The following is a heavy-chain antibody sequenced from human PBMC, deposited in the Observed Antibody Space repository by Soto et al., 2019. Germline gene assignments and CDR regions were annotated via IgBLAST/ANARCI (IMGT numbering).Heavy chain of an antibody. D-gene: IGHD2-15*01. J-gene: IGHJ6*03. CDR1: GYTFTSYD. Sequence: ASVKVSCKASGYTFTSYDINWVRQATGQGLEWMGWMNPNSGNTGYAQKFQGRVTMTRNTSISTAYMELSSLRSEDTAVYYCARALRYCSGGSCYYYYYYMDVWGKGTTVTVSS. CDR3: ARALRYCSGGSCYYYYYYMDV. V-gene: IGHV1-8*01. CDR2: MNPNSGNT.